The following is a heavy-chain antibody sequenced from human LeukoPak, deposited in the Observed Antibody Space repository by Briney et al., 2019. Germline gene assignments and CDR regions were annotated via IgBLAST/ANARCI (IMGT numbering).Heavy chain of an antibody. CDR3: ARGWWELLG. CDR1: GFTFSSYG. CDR2: ISYDGSNK. Sequence: PGGPLRLSCAASGFTFSSYGMHWVRQAPGKGLEWVAVISYDGSNKYYADSVKGRFTISRDNAKNSLYLQMNSLRAEDTAVYYCARGWWELLGWGQGTLVTVSS. D-gene: IGHD1-26*01. J-gene: IGHJ4*02. V-gene: IGHV3-30*03.